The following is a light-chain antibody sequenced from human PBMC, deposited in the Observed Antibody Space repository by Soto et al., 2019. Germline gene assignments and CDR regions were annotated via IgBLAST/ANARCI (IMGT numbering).Light chain of an antibody. Sequence: ALTQPASVSGSPGQSITISCTRTSSDVGGYKYVSWYQQHPGKAPKLMIYEVSNRPSGVSNRFSGSKSGNTASLTISGLQAEDEADYYCTSYTSSNTLYVFGTGTKVTVL. CDR1: SSDVGGYKY. CDR2: EVS. J-gene: IGLJ1*01. CDR3: TSYTSSNTLYV. V-gene: IGLV2-14*01.